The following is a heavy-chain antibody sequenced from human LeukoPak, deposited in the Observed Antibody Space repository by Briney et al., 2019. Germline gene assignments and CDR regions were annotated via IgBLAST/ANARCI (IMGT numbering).Heavy chain of an antibody. D-gene: IGHD6-13*01. Sequence: SVKVSCKASGGTFSSYAISWVRQAPGQGLEWMGRIIPILGIANYAQKFQGRVTITADKSTSTAYMELSSLRSEDTAVYYCARDLLGGSSSRYLWGGFDYWGQGTLVTVSS. CDR3: ARDLLGGSSSRYLWGGFDY. CDR2: IIPILGIA. J-gene: IGHJ4*02. V-gene: IGHV1-69*04. CDR1: GGTFSSYA.